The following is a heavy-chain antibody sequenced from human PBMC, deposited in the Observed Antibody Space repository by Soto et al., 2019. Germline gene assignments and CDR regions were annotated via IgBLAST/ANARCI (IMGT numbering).Heavy chain of an antibody. CDR3: ARIMITFGGVIVFDY. CDR1: GGSISSYY. D-gene: IGHD3-16*02. CDR2: IYYSGST. Sequence: PSETLSLTCTVSGGSISSYYWSWIRQPPGKGLEWIGHIYYSGSTNYNPSLKSRVTISVDTSKNQFSLKLSSVTAADTAVYYCARIMITFGGVIVFDYWGQGTLVTVSS. J-gene: IGHJ4*02. V-gene: IGHV4-59*01.